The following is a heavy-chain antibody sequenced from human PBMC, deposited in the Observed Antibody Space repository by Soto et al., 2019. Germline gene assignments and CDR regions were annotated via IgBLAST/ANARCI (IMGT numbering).Heavy chain of an antibody. CDR1: GYTLTELS. V-gene: IGHV1-24*01. D-gene: IGHD3-10*01. J-gene: IGHJ6*02. CDR2: FDPEDGET. CDR3: ATVLSLRITIVRGADGRLSYYYYYGMDV. Sequence: ASVKVSCKVSGYTLTELSMHWVRQAPGKGLEWMGGFDPEDGETIYAQKFQGRVTMTEDTSTDTAYMELSSLRSEDTAVYYCATVLSLRITIVRGADGRLSYYYYYGMDVWGQGTTVTVSS.